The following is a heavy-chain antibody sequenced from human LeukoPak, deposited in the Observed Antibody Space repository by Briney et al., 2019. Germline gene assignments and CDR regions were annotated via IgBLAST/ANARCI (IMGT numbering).Heavy chain of an antibody. Sequence: PPETLSLTCADYRESFRGTYSSSIPPPPGEGLEWIGEINHSGRTNYNPSLEGRVTIPVDTSKNQFSLKLSPVTAAETALYYCAKAGLRGGKKYYFDYWGQGTLVTVSS. V-gene: IGHV4-34*01. J-gene: IGHJ4*02. CDR1: RESFRGTY. CDR2: INHSGRT. D-gene: IGHD3-10*01. CDR3: AKAGLRGGKKYYFDY.